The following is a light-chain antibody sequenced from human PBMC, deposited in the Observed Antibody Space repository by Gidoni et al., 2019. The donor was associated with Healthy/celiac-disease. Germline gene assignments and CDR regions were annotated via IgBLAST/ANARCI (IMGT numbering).Light chain of an antibody. Sequence: DIVMTQSPDSLAVSLGERATINCKSSQSVLYSSNNKNYLAWYQQKPGQPPKLLIYWASTRESGVPDQFSGSGSGTDFTLTISRLQAEDVAVYYCQQYYSTPQTFGQGTKVEIK. CDR3: QQYYSTPQT. J-gene: IGKJ1*01. CDR1: QSVLYSSNNKNY. V-gene: IGKV4-1*01. CDR2: WAS.